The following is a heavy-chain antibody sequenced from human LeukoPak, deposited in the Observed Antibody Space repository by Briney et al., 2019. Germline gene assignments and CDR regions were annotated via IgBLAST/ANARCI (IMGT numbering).Heavy chain of an antibody. D-gene: IGHD3-3*01. J-gene: IGHJ3*02. CDR1: GFTFSSYA. V-gene: IGHV3-23*01. Sequence: GGSLRLSCAASGFTFSSYAMSWVRQAPGKGLGWVSAISGSGGSTYYADSVKGRFTISRDNSKNTLYLQMNSLRAEDTAVYYCAKVTIFGVVIGAFDIWGQGTMVTVSS. CDR3: AKVTIFGVVIGAFDI. CDR2: ISGSGGST.